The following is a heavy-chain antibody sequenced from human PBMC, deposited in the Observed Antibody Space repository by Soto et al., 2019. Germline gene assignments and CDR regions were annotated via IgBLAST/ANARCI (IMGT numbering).Heavy chain of an antibody. V-gene: IGHV3-7*01. CDR3: ARDLVYYYGSGSYDY. CDR2: IKQDGSEK. D-gene: IGHD3-10*01. CDR1: GFTFSSYW. Sequence: GGSLRLSCAASGFTFSSYWMSWVRQAPGKGLEWVANIKQDGSEKYYVDSVKGRFTISRDNAKNSLYLQMNSLRAEDTAVYYCARDLVYYYGSGSYDYWGQGTLVTVSS. J-gene: IGHJ4*02.